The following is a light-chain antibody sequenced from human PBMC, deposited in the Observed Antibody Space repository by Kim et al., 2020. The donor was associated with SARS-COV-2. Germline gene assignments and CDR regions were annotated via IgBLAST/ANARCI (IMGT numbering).Light chain of an antibody. J-gene: IGKJ3*01. V-gene: IGKV1-33*01. CDR2: DAS. CDR1: QDISNY. CDR3: QQYDNVPLKGLGAGVFT. Sequence: DIPMTQSPSSLSASVGARVTITCQASQDISNYLNWYQQKPGKAPKLLIYDASNLETGVPSRFSGSGSGTDFTFTISSLQPEDIATYYCQQYDNVPLKGLGAGVFTVGPGTKVDIK.